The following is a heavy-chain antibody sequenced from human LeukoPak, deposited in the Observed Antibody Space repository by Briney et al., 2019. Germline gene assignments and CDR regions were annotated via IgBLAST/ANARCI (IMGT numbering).Heavy chain of an antibody. CDR1: GGSTSSSSYY. D-gene: IGHD5-18*01. J-gene: IGHJ4*02. CDR3: ARRSDTSMGFFDY. Sequence: SETLSLTCTVSGGSTSSSSYYWAWIRQPPGKGLEWIGIIYYSGSKCYYNPSLESRVTISVDASKNQFSLRLSSVTAADTAVYYCARRSDTSMGFFDYWGQGTPVTVSS. CDR2: IYYSGSKC. V-gene: IGHV4-39*01.